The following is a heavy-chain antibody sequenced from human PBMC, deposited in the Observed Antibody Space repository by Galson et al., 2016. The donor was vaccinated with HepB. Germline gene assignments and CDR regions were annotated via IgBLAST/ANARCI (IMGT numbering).Heavy chain of an antibody. CDR1: GFTFRNYW. CDR2: IKQDGSEK. Sequence: SLRLSCADSGFTFRNYWMSWIRQAPGKGLGWVANIKQDGSEKHYVDSVKGRSTISRDNAKNSLYLQMNSLRAEDTAVYYCARGRSILERGWYWFDPWGQGTLVTVSS. CDR3: ARGRSILERGWYWFDP. J-gene: IGHJ5*02. D-gene: IGHD6-19*01. V-gene: IGHV3-7*04.